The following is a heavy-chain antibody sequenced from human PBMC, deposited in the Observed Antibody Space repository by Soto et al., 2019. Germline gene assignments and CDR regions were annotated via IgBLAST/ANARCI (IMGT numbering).Heavy chain of an antibody. CDR1: GFTFSSSG. Sequence: EGQLLQSGGGLAQPGESLRVSCAASGFTFSSSGMSWVRQAPGKGLEWVSSISVRGDYRYYADSVKGRFTISRDNSKNTLYLQMNSLTAEDTAVYYCANHGGFDFWGQGTMVAVSS. CDR3: ANHGGFDF. V-gene: IGHV3-23*01. J-gene: IGHJ3*01. CDR2: ISVRGDYR. D-gene: IGHD4-17*01.